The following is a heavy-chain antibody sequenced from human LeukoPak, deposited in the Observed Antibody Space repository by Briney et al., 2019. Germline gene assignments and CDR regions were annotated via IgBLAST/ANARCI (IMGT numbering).Heavy chain of an antibody. Sequence: SETLSLTCTVSGGTVSSGSYYWSWIRQPPGKGLEWIGYIYYSGSTNYNPSLKSRVTISVDTSKNQFSLKLSSVTAADTAVYYFASGNNYYDSSGYFAISDWGQGTLVTVSS. CDR3: ASGNNYYDSSGYFAISD. CDR2: IYYSGST. CDR1: GGTVSSGSYY. D-gene: IGHD3-22*01. J-gene: IGHJ4*02. V-gene: IGHV4-61*01.